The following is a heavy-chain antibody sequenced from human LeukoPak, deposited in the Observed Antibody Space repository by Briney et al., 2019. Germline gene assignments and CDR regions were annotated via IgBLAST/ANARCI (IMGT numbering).Heavy chain of an antibody. V-gene: IGHV1-69*04. CDR3: ATWGYYDSSGYRFDY. Sequence: ASVTVSCKASGGTFSSYAISWVRQAPGQGLEWMGRIIPILGIANYAQKFQGRVTITADKSTSTAYMELSSLRSEDTAVYYCATWGYYDSSGYRFDYWGQGTLVTVSS. CDR1: GGTFSSYA. D-gene: IGHD3-22*01. CDR2: IIPILGIA. J-gene: IGHJ4*02.